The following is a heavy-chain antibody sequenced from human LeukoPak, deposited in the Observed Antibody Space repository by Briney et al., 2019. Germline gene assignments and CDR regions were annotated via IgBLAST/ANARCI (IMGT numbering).Heavy chain of an antibody. Sequence: GGSLRLSCEASGFPFKSYAMSWVRQAPGKGLEWVSSISAAASSTYYADSVKGRFTISRDNSKNTLYLQMNSLRADDTAVYYCAKNRDRAWPRGVFEYWGQGTLVTVSS. CDR1: GFPFKSYA. V-gene: IGHV3-23*01. CDR3: AKNRDRAWPRGVFEY. D-gene: IGHD2-21*01. J-gene: IGHJ4*02. CDR2: ISAAASST.